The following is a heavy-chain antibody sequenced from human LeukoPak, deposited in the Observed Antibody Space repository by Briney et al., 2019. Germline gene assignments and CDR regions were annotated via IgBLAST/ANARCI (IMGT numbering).Heavy chain of an antibody. V-gene: IGHV4-39*01. D-gene: IGHD1-26*01. CDR1: GGSISSSSYY. CDR3: ARGSGSSPFDY. CDR2: IYYSGST. Sequence: SETLSLTCTVSGGSISSSSYYWGWIRQPPGKGLEWIGSIYYSGSTYYNPSLKSRVTISVDTSKNQFSLKLSSVTAAGTAVYYCARGSGSSPFDYWGQGTLVTVSS. J-gene: IGHJ4*02.